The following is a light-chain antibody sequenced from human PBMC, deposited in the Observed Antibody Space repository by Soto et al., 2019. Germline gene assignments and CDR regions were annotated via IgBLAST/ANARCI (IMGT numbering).Light chain of an antibody. CDR2: GVT. CDR1: SSDVGAYYS. CDR3: SSYTSSTNDV. J-gene: IGLJ1*01. Sequence: QSALTQPASVSGSPGQSITISCTGTSSDVGAYYSVSWYQHHPGKAPKLIIYGVTNRPSGVSNRFSGSKSGNAASLTISGLQAEDEADYYCSSYTSSTNDVFGTGTKVTVL. V-gene: IGLV2-14*01.